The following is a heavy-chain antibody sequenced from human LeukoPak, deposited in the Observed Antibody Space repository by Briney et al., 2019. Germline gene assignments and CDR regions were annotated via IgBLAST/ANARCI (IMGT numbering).Heavy chain of an antibody. Sequence: SETLSLTCAVYGGSFSGYYWSWIRQPPGKGLEWIGEINHSGSTNYNPSLKSRVTISVDTSKNQFSLKLSSVTAADTAVYHCARVRAARPFDYWGQGTLVTVSS. CDR3: ARVRAARPFDY. D-gene: IGHD6-6*01. CDR2: INHSGST. CDR1: GGSFSGYY. J-gene: IGHJ4*02. V-gene: IGHV4-34*01.